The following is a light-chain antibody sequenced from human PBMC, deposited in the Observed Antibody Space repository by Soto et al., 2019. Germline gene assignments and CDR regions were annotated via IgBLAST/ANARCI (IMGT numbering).Light chain of an antibody. Sequence: QSALTQPPSASGSPGQSVTISCTGTSSDVGAYNYVSWYQHRPGKAPKLMIYEVTKRPSGVPDRFSGAKSGNTASLTVSGLQAEDEADYYCTSHAGTNNFPSVFGPGTTLTVL. CDR1: SSDVGAYNY. J-gene: IGLJ1*01. V-gene: IGLV2-8*01. CDR2: EVT. CDR3: TSHAGTNNFPSV.